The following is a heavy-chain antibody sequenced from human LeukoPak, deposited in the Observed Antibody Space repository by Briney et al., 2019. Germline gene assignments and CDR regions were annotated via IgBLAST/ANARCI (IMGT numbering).Heavy chain of an antibody. CDR2: ISYDGSSK. Sequence: GGSLRLSCAASGFTFSSYGIHWVRQAPGKGLGWVAAISYDGSSKYYADSVKGRFTISRDNSKNTLYLQMNSLRAEDTAVYYCARTRYIFGNSVYYYMDVWGKGTTVTVSS. D-gene: IGHD1-7*01. CDR1: GFTFSSYG. J-gene: IGHJ6*03. V-gene: IGHV3-30*03. CDR3: ARTRYIFGNSVYYYMDV.